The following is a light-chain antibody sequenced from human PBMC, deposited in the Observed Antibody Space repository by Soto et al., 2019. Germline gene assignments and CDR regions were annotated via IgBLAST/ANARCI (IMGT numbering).Light chain of an antibody. CDR1: SSDVGAYNY. CDR3: SSFTTSSTLL. CDR2: EVS. V-gene: IGLV2-14*01. J-gene: IGLJ2*01. Sequence: QSALTQPASVSGSPGQSITISCTGTSSDVGAYNYVSWYQQYPGKAPKLMIYEVSNRPSGVSNRFSGSKSGNTASLTISGLRAEDEADYYCSSFTTSSTLLFGGGTKLTVL.